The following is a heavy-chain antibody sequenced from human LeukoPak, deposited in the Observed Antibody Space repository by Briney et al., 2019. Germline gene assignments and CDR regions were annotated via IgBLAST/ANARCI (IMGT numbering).Heavy chain of an antibody. Sequence: GGSLRLSCAASGFTFSNAWMSWVRQAPGKGLEWVGRIKSKTDGGTTDYAAPVKGRFTISRDDSKNTLYLQMNSLKTEDTAVYYCTVRSGFGINKNHFDYWGQGILVTVSS. V-gene: IGHV3-15*01. CDR2: IKSKTDGGTT. D-gene: IGHD3-10*01. CDR1: GFTFSNAW. J-gene: IGHJ4*02. CDR3: TVRSGFGINKNHFDY.